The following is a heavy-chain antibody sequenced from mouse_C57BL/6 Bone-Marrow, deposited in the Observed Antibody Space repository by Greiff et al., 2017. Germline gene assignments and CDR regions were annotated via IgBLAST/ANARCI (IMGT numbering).Heavy chain of an antibody. J-gene: IGHJ3*01. V-gene: IGHV1-72*01. D-gene: IGHD4-1*01. CDR2: IDPNSGGT. CDR3: ARGDLANWVAWFAY. Sequence: QSCKASGYTFTSYWMHWVKQRPGRGLEWIGRIDPNSGGTKYNEKFKSKATLTVDKPSSTAYMQLSSLTSEDSAVYYCARGDLANWVAWFAYWGQGTLVTVSA. CDR1: GYTFTSYW.